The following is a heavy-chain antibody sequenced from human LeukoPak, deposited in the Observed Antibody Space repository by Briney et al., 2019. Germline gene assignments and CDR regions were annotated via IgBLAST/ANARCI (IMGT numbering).Heavy chain of an antibody. CDR1: GGSISGYY. J-gene: IGHJ3*02. CDR2: IYHDGDT. V-gene: IGHV4-59*01. CDR3: ARDHRELGIRDAFDI. D-gene: IGHD7-27*01. Sequence: SETLSLTRTVSGGSISGYYWSWIRQPPGKGLEWIGCIYHDGDTKYNPSLESRVTISVDTSKNQFSLRLTSVTAADTAVYYCARDHRELGIRDAFDIWGQGTMVTVSS.